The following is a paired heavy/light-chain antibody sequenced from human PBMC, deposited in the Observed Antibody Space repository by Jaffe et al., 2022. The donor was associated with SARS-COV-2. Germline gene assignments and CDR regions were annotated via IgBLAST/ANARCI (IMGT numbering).Light chain of an antibody. CDR2: KIS. Sequence: DVVMTQSPLSLPVTLGQPASISCRSSQSLVSSDGKTYLNWFQQRPGQSPRRLIYKISNRDSGVPDRFSGSGSGTNFTLKISRVEAEDVGVYYCLQHTHCPWTFGQGTKVEIK. CDR3: LQHTHCPWT. CDR1: QSLVSSDGKTY. J-gene: IGKJ1*01. V-gene: IGKV2-30*01.
Heavy chain of an antibody. CDR2: INEDGSSQ. V-gene: IGHV3-7*01. CDR1: GFTFSNHW. J-gene: IGHJ6*02. Sequence: EVQLVESGGGLVQPGGSLRLSCAASGFTFSNHWMTWVRQAPGEGLEWVASINEDGSSQCYVDSVKGRFTISRDNAKNSLFLQMNSLRAEDTSVYSCVLGSGDVWGQGTTVTVSS. CDR3: VLGSGDV. D-gene: IGHD1-26*01.